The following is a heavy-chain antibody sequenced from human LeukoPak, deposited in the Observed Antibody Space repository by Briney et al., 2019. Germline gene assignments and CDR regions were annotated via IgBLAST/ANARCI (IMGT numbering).Heavy chain of an antibody. CDR2: INSGGST. V-gene: IGHV3-23*01. D-gene: IGHD5-12*01. CDR3: AKSFGRESGYELYCFDF. J-gene: IGHJ4*02. CDR1: GFTFTSYA. Sequence: PGGSLRLSCAASGFTFTSYAMSWVRQAPGKGLEWVSGINSGGSTKYADSVKGRFTISRDNSQNTLYLQMNSLGAEDTAVYYCAKSFGRESGYELYCFDFWGQGTQVTVSS.